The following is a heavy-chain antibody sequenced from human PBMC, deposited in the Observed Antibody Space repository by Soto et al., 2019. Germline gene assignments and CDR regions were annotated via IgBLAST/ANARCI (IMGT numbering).Heavy chain of an antibody. J-gene: IGHJ4*02. D-gene: IGHD3-22*01. CDR1: GYTFTGYY. CDR3: ATDQENYYQSSGYYYAY. Sequence: QVQLVQSGAEVKKPGASVKVSCKGSGYTFTGYYIHWVRQAPGQGLEWMGYINPNSGGTNYAQKFQGRDTMTRDTSISTVYMELSRLRSDDTAVYWCATDQENYYQSSGYYYAYWGQGTLVTVSS. V-gene: IGHV1-2*02. CDR2: INPNSGGT.